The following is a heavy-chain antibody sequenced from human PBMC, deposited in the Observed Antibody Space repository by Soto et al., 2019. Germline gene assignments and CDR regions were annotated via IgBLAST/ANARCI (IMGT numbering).Heavy chain of an antibody. J-gene: IGHJ4*02. CDR3: AKDPRHYYGSGYDY. D-gene: IGHD3-10*01. Sequence: EVQLLDSGGGLVKPGGSLRLSCAASGFTFSSYARSWARQAPGKGLEWVSAISGSGGSTYYADSVKGRFTISRDNSKNTLYLQMNSLRAEDTAVYYCAKDPRHYYGSGYDYWGQGTLVTISS. V-gene: IGHV3-23*01. CDR2: ISGSGGST. CDR1: GFTFSSYA.